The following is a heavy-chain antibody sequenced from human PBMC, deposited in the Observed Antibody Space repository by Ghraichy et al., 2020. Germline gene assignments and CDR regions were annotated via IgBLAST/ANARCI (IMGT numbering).Heavy chain of an antibody. Sequence: ESLNISCTVSGGSISSYYWSWIRQPPGKGLEWIGYIYYSGSTNYNPSLKSRVTISVDTSKNQFSLKLSSVTAADTAVYYCARSSSSGWLYYFDYWGQGTLVTVSS. CDR1: GGSISSYY. CDR3: ARSSSSGWLYYFDY. V-gene: IGHV4-59*01. J-gene: IGHJ4*02. D-gene: IGHD6-19*01. CDR2: IYYSGST.